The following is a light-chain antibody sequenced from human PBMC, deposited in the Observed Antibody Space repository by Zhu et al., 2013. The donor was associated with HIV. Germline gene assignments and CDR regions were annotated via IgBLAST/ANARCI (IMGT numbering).Light chain of an antibody. CDR1: SSDVGGYNY. Sequence: QSALTQPASVSGSPGQSITISCTGTSSDVGGYNYVSWYQQHPGKAPKFMIYEVNNRPSGVSNRFSGSKSGNTASLTISGLQAEDEADYYCSSYTSSSTVLFGGGTKLTVL. CDR3: SSYTSSSTVL. CDR2: EVN. V-gene: IGLV2-14*01. J-gene: IGLJ2*01.